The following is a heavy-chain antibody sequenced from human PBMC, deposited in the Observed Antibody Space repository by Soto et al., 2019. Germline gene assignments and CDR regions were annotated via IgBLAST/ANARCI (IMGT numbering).Heavy chain of an antibody. D-gene: IGHD5-18*01. J-gene: IGHJ4*02. CDR1: GFTVSSSW. Sequence: PGGSLRLSCAASGFTVSSSWMNWVRQAPGKGLEWVAGIKEDGSEKYYVDFVKGRFTISRDNVENSLYLQMNSLRGEDTAVYFCARDRGYSSFDYWGLGTLVTVSS. V-gene: IGHV3-7*01. CDR2: IKEDGSEK. CDR3: ARDRGYSSFDY.